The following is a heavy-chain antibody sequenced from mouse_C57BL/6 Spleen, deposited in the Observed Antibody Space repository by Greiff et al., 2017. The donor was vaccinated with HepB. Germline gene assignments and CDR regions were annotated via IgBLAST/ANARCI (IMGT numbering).Heavy chain of an antibody. CDR2: IYPGNSDT. V-gene: IGHV1-5*01. CDR3: TRDYYGSPTYAMDY. Sequence: EVKLVESGTVLARPGASVKMSCKTSGYTFTSYWMHWVKQRPGQGLEWIGAIYPGNSDTSYNQKFKGKAKLTAVTSASTAYMELSSLTNEDSAVYYCTRDYYGSPTYAMDYWGQGTAVTVSS. J-gene: IGHJ4*01. D-gene: IGHD1-1*01. CDR1: GYTFTSYW.